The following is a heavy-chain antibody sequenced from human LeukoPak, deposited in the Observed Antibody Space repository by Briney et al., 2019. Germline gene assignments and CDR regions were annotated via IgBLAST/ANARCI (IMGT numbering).Heavy chain of an antibody. V-gene: IGHV4-59*01. CDR2: IYYSGST. J-gene: IGHJ4*02. CDR3: ARGSSWLDY. D-gene: IGHD6-13*01. CDR1: GGSISSYY. Sequence: SETLSLTCTVSGGSISSYYWSWIRQPPGKGLEWIGYIYYSGSTNYNPSLKSRVTISVDTNQFSLKLSSVAAADTAVYYCARGSSWLDYWGQGTLVTVSS.